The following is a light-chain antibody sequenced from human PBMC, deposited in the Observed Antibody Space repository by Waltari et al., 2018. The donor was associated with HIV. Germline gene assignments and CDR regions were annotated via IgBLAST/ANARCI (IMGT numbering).Light chain of an antibody. CDR2: GAS. J-gene: IGKJ5*01. V-gene: IGKV3-20*01. CDR3: QQYGTSPEIT. CDR1: QSVSSSY. Sequence: EIVLTQSPGTLSLSPGERVTLSCRASQSVSSSYLAWYQQKPGQAPRLRMYGASRRATGIPDRFSGSGSGTDFTLTISRLEPGDFAVYYCQQYGTSPEITFGQGTRLEIK.